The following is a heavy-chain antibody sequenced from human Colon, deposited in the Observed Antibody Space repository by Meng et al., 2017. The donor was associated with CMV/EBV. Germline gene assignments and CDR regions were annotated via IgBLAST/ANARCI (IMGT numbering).Heavy chain of an antibody. CDR3: ARDPEGP. CDR1: GFTFSSYS. Sequence: GGSLRLSCAASGFTFSSYSMNWVRQAPGKGLEWVSYISGSSSIIYYADSVKGRFTISRDNAKNSLYLQMNSLRAEDTAVYYCARDPEGPWGQGTLVTVSS. CDR2: ISGSSSII. V-gene: IGHV3-48*04. J-gene: IGHJ5*02.